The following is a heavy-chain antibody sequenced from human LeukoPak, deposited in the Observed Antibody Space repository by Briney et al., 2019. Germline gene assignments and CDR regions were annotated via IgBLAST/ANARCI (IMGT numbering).Heavy chain of an antibody. CDR2: MYYSGST. D-gene: IGHD3-10*01. Sequence: SETLSLTCTVSRGSISSSSFYWGWICQPPGKGLEWIGSMYYSGSTYYNSSLKSRVTISVDTSKKVFSLKLTSVTAADTAVYYCVGEEYGTGSYYKSSDWGQGTLVTVSS. V-gene: IGHV4-39*01. CDR1: RGSISSSSFY. CDR3: VGEEYGTGSYYKSSD. J-gene: IGHJ4*02.